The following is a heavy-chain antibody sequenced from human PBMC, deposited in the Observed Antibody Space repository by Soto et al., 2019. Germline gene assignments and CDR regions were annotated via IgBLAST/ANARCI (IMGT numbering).Heavy chain of an antibody. CDR2: IYYSGST. CDR3: ARSLYSSGWYWYNWFDP. D-gene: IGHD6-19*01. V-gene: IGHV4-61*01. CDR1: GGSVSSGSYY. J-gene: IGHJ5*02. Sequence: KPSETLSLTCTVSGGSVSSGSYYWSWIRQPPGKGLEWIGYIYYSGSTNYNPSLKSRVTISVDTSKNQFSLKLSSVTAADTAVYYCARSLYSSGWYWYNWFDPWGQGTQVTVSS.